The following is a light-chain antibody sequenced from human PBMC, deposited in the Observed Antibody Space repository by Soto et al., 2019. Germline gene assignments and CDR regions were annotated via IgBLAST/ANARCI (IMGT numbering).Light chain of an antibody. J-gene: IGLJ1*01. V-gene: IGLV1-47*02. Sequence: PVLTQPPSASGTPGQRVSISCSGYSSSIGTNFVYWYQQLPGTAPKVLIHSNNQRPSGVPDRFSGSKSGTSASLAISGLRSEDEADYYCAAWDDNLSTYVFGSGTKVTVL. CDR1: SSSIGTNF. CDR3: AAWDDNLSTYV. CDR2: SNN.